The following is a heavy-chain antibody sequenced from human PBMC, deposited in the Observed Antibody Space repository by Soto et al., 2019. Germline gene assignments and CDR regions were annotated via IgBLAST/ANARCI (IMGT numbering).Heavy chain of an antibody. V-gene: IGHV1-69*06. J-gene: IGHJ4*02. D-gene: IGHD3-3*01. CDR3: AIKGAGNDYDFWSGYYGYFDY. CDR1: GGTFSSYA. Sequence: QVQLVQSGAEVKKPGSSVKVSCKASGGTFSSYAISWVRQAPGQVLEWMGGIIPIFGTANYAQKFQGRVTITADTSTSTAYMELSSLRSEDTAVYYCAIKGAGNDYDFWSGYYGYFDYCGQGTLVTVSS. CDR2: IIPIFGTA.